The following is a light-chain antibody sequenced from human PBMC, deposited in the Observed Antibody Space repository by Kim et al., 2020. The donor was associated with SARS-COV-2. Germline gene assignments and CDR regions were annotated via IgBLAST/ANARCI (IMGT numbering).Light chain of an antibody. Sequence: DRTTSTSRAHKYISNYVSWYQHQPGKAPNLLIYTASNVPTGVPVRFSGSGSGTDFTLTISSLQPEDLGTYYCQQTFKIPLTFGQGTRLEIK. CDR3: QQTFKIPLT. CDR1: KYISNY. V-gene: IGKV1-39*01. J-gene: IGKJ5*01. CDR2: TAS.